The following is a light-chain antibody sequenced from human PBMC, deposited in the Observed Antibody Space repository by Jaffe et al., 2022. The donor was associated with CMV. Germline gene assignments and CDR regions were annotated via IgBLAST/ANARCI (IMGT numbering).Light chain of an antibody. CDR1: SSDVGGFYY. Sequence: QSALTQPRSVSGSPGQSVSISCTGTSSDVGGFYYVSWYQQHPGKAPKLIIHDVTKRPSGVPDRFSGSKSGNTASLTISGLQAEDEAEYHCCSYAGSYTWVFGGGTKLTVL. J-gene: IGLJ3*02. V-gene: IGLV2-11*01. CDR2: DVT. CDR3: CSYAGSYTWV.